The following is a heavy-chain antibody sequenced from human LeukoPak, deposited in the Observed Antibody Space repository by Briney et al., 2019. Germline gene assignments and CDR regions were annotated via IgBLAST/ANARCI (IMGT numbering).Heavy chain of an antibody. CDR3: ARGRNSGWYEFVGQFDY. CDR1: GFTVSSNY. V-gene: IGHV3-66*01. Sequence: GGSLRLSCAASGFTVSSNYMSWVRQAPGKGLEWVSVLYSGGSTHYADSVKGRFTISRDNSKNTLYLQMNSLRAEDTAVYYCARGRNSGWYEFVGQFDYWGQGTLVTVSS. D-gene: IGHD6-19*01. CDR2: LYSGGST. J-gene: IGHJ4*02.